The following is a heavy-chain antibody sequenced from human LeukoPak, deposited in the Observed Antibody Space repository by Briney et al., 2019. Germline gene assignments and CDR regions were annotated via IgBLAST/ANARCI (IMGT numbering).Heavy chain of an antibody. D-gene: IGHD3-10*01. CDR3: ARVMRVLRGVFDN. Sequence: PSETLSFTCTVSGDSMSSYYWSWIRQPPGKGLEWIGYIFSSGSTDYNASLKSRVTISVDTSKNQFSLKLSSVTAADTAMYYCARVMRVLRGVFDNWGQGTLVTVSS. V-gene: IGHV4-59*01. CDR1: GDSMSSYY. J-gene: IGHJ4*02. CDR2: IFSSGST.